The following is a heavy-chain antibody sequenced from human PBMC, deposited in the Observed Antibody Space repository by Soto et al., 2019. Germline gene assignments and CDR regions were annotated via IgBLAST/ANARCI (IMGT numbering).Heavy chain of an antibody. CDR1: GGSISSSSYY. V-gene: IGHV4-39*01. CDR2: IYYSGST. Sequence: PSETMSLSCTVAGGSISSSSYYWGWIRQPPGKGLEWIGSIYYSGSTYYNPSLKSRVTISVDTSKNQFSLKLSSVTAADTAVYYCARSPSYYDFWSGYYGFYYYGMDVWGQGTTVTVSS. J-gene: IGHJ6*02. D-gene: IGHD3-3*01. CDR3: ARSPSYYDFWSGYYGFYYYGMDV.